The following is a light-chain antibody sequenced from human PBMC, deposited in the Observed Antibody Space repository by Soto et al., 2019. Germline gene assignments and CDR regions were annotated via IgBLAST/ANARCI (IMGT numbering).Light chain of an antibody. CDR1: SSNIGAGYD. J-gene: IGLJ1*01. CDR3: QSYDSSLSTYV. V-gene: IGLV1-40*01. Sequence: QSVLTQPPSVSGAPGQRVTISCTGSSSNIGAGYDVRWYQQFPGTAPKLLIFGNSDRPSGVPDRFSGSKSGTSASLAITGLQAEDEADYFCQSYDSSLSTYVFGTGTKVTVL. CDR2: GNS.